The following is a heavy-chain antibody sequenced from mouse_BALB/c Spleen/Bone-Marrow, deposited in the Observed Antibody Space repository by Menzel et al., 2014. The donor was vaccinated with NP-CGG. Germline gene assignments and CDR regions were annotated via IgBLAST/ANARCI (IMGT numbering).Heavy chain of an antibody. J-gene: IGHJ2*01. V-gene: IGHV1-7*01. CDR3: ARDY. CDR1: GYTFTDTW. CDR2: INPSTGYA. Sequence: QVQXQQSGPELAKPGASVKMSCKASGYTFTDTWIHWIKQRPGQGLEWIGYINPSTGYAEYNQNFKDKATLTVDKSSSTAYMQLSSLTSEDXXVYYCARDYWXQXXXLXXSX.